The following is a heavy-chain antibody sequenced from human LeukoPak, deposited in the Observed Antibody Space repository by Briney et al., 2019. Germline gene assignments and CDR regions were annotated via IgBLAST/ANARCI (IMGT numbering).Heavy chain of an antibody. CDR3: ARGRAPKVAGMGNWFDP. J-gene: IGHJ5*02. Sequence: GGSLRLSCVVSGFTFSSYDMHWVRQATGNGLEWVSAIGTTGATYYADSVKGRFTISRENAKSSLYLQMNSLRAGDTAVYYCARGRAPKVAGMGNWFDPWGQGTLVTVSS. CDR2: IGTTGAT. D-gene: IGHD6-19*01. CDR1: GFTFSSYD. V-gene: IGHV3-13*04.